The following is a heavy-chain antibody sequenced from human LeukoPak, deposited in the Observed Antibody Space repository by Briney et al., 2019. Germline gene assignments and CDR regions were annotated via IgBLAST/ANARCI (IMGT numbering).Heavy chain of an antibody. CDR3: AKGSYSSGWYYFDY. D-gene: IGHD6-19*01. J-gene: IGHJ4*02. CDR2: ISWNSGSI. CDR1: GFTFDDYA. V-gene: IGHV3-9*03. Sequence: GGSLRLSCAASGFTFDDYAMHWVRQAPGKGLEWVSGISWNSGSIGYADSVKGRFTISRDNAKNSLYLQMDSLRAEDMALYYCAKGSYSSGWYYFDYWGQGTLVTVSS.